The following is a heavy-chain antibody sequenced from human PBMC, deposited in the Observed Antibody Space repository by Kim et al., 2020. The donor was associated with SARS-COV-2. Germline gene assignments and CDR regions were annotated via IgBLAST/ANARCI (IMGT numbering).Heavy chain of an antibody. J-gene: IGHJ4*02. CDR2: T. D-gene: IGHD3-16*01. Sequence: TYSSPSLKSRVTISVDPSKTQFPLRLSSVTAADTAVYYCAGGVGDPSDYWGQGTLVTVSS. V-gene: IGHV4-39*06. CDR3: AGGVGDPSDY.